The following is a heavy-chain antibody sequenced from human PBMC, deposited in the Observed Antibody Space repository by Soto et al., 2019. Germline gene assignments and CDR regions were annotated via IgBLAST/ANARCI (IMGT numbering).Heavy chain of an antibody. V-gene: IGHV3-74*01. CDR3: ARVPTGGYDWN. CDR1: GFTFSSHW. J-gene: IGHJ4*02. CDR2: INSDGSTT. Sequence: EVQLVESGGGLVQPGGSLRLSCAASGFTFSSHWIHWVRQAPGKGLVWVSRINSDGSTTNYADPVKGRFTISRDNAKNTLYLQINSLRAEDTAVYYCARVPTGGYDWNWGQGTLVTVSS. D-gene: IGHD5-12*01.